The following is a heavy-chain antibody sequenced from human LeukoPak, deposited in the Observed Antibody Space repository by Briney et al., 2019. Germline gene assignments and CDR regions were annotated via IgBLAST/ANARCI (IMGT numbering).Heavy chain of an antibody. CDR1: GDSISSYY. CDR2: IYYSGST. D-gene: IGHD2-15*01. CDR3: ARGVVAAPQTFDY. Sequence: SETLSLTCTVSGDSISSYYWGWIRQPPGKGLEWIGDIYYSGSTNYNPSLKSRVTISVDTSKNQFSLKLSSVTAADTAVYYCARGVVAAPQTFDYWGQGTLVTVAS. V-gene: IGHV4-59*01. J-gene: IGHJ4*02.